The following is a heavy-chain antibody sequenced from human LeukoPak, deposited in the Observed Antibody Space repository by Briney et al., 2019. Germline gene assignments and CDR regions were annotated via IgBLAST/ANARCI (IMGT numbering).Heavy chain of an antibody. V-gene: IGHV4-59*12. J-gene: IGHJ6*02. CDR3: ARGWLRDYYYYYGMDV. CDR1: GGSISSYY. CDR2: IYYSGST. Sequence: SETLSLTCTVSGGSISSYYWSWIRQPPGKGLEWIGYIYYSGSTNSNPSLKSRVTISVDTSKNQFSLKLSSVTAADTAVYYCARGWLRDYYYYYGMDVWGQGTTVTVSS. D-gene: IGHD6-19*01.